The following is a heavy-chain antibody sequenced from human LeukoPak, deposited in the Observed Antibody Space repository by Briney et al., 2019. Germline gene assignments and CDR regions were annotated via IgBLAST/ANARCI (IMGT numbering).Heavy chain of an antibody. V-gene: IGHV3-53*01. CDR3: ARPRGSSGYLDAFDI. CDR1: GFTVSSNY. J-gene: IGHJ3*02. D-gene: IGHD3-22*01. Sequence: PGGSLRLSCAASGFTVSSNYMSWVRQAPGKGLEWVSVIYSGGSTYYADSVKGRFTISRDNSKNTLCLQMNSLRAEDTAVYYCARPRGSSGYLDAFDIWGQGTMVTVSS. CDR2: IYSGGST.